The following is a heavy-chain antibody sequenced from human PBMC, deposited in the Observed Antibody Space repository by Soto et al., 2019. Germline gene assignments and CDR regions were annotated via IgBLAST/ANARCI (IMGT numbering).Heavy chain of an antibody. Sequence: ASVKVSCKASGYTFTSYGISWVRQAPGQGLEWMGWISAYNGNTSYAQKLQGRVTMTRNTSISTAYMELSSLRSEDTAVYYCARKVGIYGDYAPPYYYYYMDVWGKGTTVTVSS. J-gene: IGHJ6*03. V-gene: IGHV1-18*01. D-gene: IGHD4-17*01. CDR2: ISAYNGNT. CDR3: ARKVGIYGDYAPPYYYYYMDV. CDR1: GYTFTSYG.